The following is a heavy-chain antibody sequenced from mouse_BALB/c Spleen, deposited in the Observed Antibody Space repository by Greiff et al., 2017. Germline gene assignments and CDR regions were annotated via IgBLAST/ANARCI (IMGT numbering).Heavy chain of an antibody. CDR1: GFTFSDYG. CDR3: ARDQNDGYYRAMDY. D-gene: IGHD2-3*01. Sequence: EVKVVESGGGLVQPGGSRKLSCAASGFTFSDYGMAWVRQAPGKGPEWVAFISNLAYSIYYADTVTGRFTISRENAKNTLYLEMSSLRSEDTAMYYCARDQNDGYYRAMDYWGQGTSVTVSS. CDR2: ISNLAYSI. V-gene: IGHV5-15*02. J-gene: IGHJ4*01.